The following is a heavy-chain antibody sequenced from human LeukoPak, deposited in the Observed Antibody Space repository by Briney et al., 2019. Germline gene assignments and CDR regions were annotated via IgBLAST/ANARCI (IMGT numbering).Heavy chain of an antibody. Sequence: GGSLRLSCAASGFTVSSNYMSWVRQAPGKGLEWVSAISGSGGSTYYADSVKGRFTISRDNSKNTLYLQMNSLRAEDTAVYYCAKTSQRITMIVVVITGYYYGMDVWGQGTTVTVSS. J-gene: IGHJ6*02. D-gene: IGHD3-22*01. CDR3: AKTSQRITMIVVVITGYYYGMDV. CDR1: GFTVSSNY. V-gene: IGHV3-23*01. CDR2: ISGSGGST.